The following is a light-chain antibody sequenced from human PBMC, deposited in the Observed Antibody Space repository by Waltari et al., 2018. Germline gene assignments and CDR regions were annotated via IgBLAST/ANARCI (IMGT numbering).Light chain of an antibody. J-gene: IGLJ1*01. CDR1: NIGSKS. Sequence: SSVLTQPPSVSVAPGQTARITCGGNNIGSKSVHWYQQKPGRAPVLVVYDDRDRPSGIPERCAGSNSGNTATLTISRVEDGDEADYYCQVWDSSSDHYVFGTGTKVTVL. CDR3: QVWDSSSDHYV. CDR2: DDR. V-gene: IGLV3-21*02.